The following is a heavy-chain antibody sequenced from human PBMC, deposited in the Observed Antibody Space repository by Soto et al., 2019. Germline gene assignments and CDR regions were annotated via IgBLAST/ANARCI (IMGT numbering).Heavy chain of an antibody. J-gene: IGHJ3*01. D-gene: IGHD2-15*01. CDR2: ISYDGNSK. CDR3: AKIDGSCCYWPYDHRDQRSLPTGCSGKPFV. Sequence: GGSLRLPCAASGFTFSSYDMHWVRQAPGKGLEWVAVISYDGNSKYYTDSVKGRFTISRDNSKSTLYLQMNSLRAEDTAVYYCAKIDGSCCYWPYDHRDQRSLPTGCSGKPFVWG. CDR1: GFTFSSYD. V-gene: IGHV3-30*18.